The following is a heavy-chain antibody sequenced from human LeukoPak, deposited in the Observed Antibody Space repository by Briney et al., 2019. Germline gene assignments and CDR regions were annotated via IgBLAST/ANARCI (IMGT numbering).Heavy chain of an antibody. D-gene: IGHD5-12*01. CDR3: ASKGYSGYDEWDYYYMGV. V-gene: IGHV4-31*03. J-gene: IGHJ6*03. CDR2: IYYSGST. Sequence: SETLSLTCTVSGGSISSGGYYWSWIRQHPGKGLEWIGYIYYSGSTYYNPSLKSRVTISVDTSKNQFSLKLSSVTAADTAVYYCASKGYSGYDEWDYYYMGVWGKGTTVTVFS. CDR1: GGSISSGGYY.